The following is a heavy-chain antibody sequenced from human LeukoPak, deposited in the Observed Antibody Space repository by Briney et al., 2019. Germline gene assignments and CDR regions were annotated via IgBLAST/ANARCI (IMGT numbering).Heavy chain of an antibody. V-gene: IGHV4-59*08. J-gene: IGHJ5*02. CDR3: ARLGGQLDL. D-gene: IGHD3-16*01. CDR1: GGFITRYY. CDR2: IYYSGST. Sequence: SETLSLTCTVSGGFITRYYWIWVRQPPGKGLEWIGYIYYSGSTNYNPSLKSRVTISVDTSKNQFSLKLSSVTAADTAVYYCARLGGQLDLWGQGTLVTVSS.